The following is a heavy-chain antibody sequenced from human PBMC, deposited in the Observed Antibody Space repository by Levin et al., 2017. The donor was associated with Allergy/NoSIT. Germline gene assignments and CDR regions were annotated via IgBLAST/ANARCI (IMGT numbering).Heavy chain of an antibody. CDR1: GFFFSGSA. J-gene: IGHJ4*02. CDR3: ARDRYAEPSGGHTDY. V-gene: IGHV3-30*04. D-gene: IGHD2-15*01. CDR2: ISHDGKNK. Sequence: QSGGSLRLSCAASGFFFSGSAFHWVRQAPGKGLEWVAVISHDGKNKFYADSVRGRFTVSRDDSNKRVFLQMDSLRRQDTAIYYCARDRYAEPSGGHTDYWGQGVLVTVSS.